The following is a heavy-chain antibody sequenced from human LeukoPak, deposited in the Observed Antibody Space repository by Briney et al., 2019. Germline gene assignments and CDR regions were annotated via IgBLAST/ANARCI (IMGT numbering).Heavy chain of an antibody. Sequence: SETLSLTCAVYGGSFSGCYWSWIRQPPGKGLEWIGEINHSGSTNYNPSLKSRVTISVDTSKNQFSLKLSSVTAADTAVYYCARHRRQLVRGYYFDYWGQGTLVTVSS. CDR3: ARHRRQLVRGYYFDY. CDR1: GGSFSGCY. J-gene: IGHJ4*02. D-gene: IGHD6-13*01. V-gene: IGHV4-34*01. CDR2: INHSGST.